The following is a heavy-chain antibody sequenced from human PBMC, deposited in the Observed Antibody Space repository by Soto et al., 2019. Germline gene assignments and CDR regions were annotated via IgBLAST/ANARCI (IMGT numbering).Heavy chain of an antibody. J-gene: IGHJ3*01. Sequence: WGSLRLSCAVSGLAFSSYEMNFFRHSPGKGLEWVSYISSSGSTIYADSVKGRFTISRDNAKNSLYLQMNSLRVEDTAVYYCARGGYCDSSTCYRLNAFDVWGQGTKVTVSS. CDR3: ARGGYCDSSTCYRLNAFDV. CDR1: GLAFSSYE. V-gene: IGHV3-48*03. CDR2: ISSSGSTI. D-gene: IGHD2-2*01.